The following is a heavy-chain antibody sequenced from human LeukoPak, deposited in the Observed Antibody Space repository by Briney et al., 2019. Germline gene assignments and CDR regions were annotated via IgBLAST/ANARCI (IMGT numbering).Heavy chain of an antibody. CDR1: GYTFTGYY. Sequence: ASVKVSCKASGYTFTGYYIHWVRQAPGQGLEWMGWINPNSGGTNYAQKFQGRVTMTRDTSISTAYMELSRLRSDDTAVYYCARDPEGGSYPRYPWFDPWGQGTLVTVSS. CDR2: INPNSGGT. CDR3: ARDPEGGSYPRYPWFDP. V-gene: IGHV1-2*02. D-gene: IGHD1-26*01. J-gene: IGHJ5*02.